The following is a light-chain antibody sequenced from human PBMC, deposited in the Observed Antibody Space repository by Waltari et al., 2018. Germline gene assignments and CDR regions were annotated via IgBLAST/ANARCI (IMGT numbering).Light chain of an antibody. V-gene: IGKV1-5*03. CDR1: QSITNW. CDR2: RAS. Sequence: DIQMTQSPSTLSASVGDRVTITCRASQSITNWLAWYQPKPGKAPKILIYRASNLESGVPSRFSGSGSGTEFTLTISSLQPDDFATYYCQQYDNYWTFGQGTKVEIK. J-gene: IGKJ1*01. CDR3: QQYDNYWT.